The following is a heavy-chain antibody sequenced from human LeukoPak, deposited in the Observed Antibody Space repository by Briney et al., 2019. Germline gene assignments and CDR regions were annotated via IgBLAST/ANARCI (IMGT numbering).Heavy chain of an antibody. V-gene: IGHV1-18*01. J-gene: IGHJ6*02. CDR3: ARDFWFGEFELIVDV. CDR2: ISAYNGNT. CDR1: GYTFTSYG. Sequence: ASVKVSCKASGYTFTSYGISWVRQAPGQGLEWMGWISAYNGNTNYAQKLQGRVTMTTDTSTSTAYMELRSLRSDDTAVYYCARDFWFGEFELIVDVWGQGTTVTVSS. D-gene: IGHD3-10*01.